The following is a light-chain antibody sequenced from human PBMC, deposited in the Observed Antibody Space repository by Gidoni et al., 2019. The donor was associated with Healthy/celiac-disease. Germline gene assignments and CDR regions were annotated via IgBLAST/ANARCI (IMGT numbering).Light chain of an antibody. V-gene: IGKV1-12*01. CDR3: QQANSFPLT. Sequence: DIPTPQSPSSVSASVGDRVTITWRASQGISSGLAWYQPKPGKAPKLLIYAASSLQSGVPSRFSGSGSGTDFTLTISSLQPEDFATYYCQQANSFPLTFGGGTKVEIK. J-gene: IGKJ4*01. CDR2: AAS. CDR1: QGISSG.